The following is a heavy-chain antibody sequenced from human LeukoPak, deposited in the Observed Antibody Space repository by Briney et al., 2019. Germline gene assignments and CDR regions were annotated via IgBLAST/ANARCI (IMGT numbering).Heavy chain of an antibody. CDR2: ISGSGGST. V-gene: IGHV3-23*01. CDR3: ARGRLRYCSSTSCYAPFDY. D-gene: IGHD2-2*01. J-gene: IGHJ4*02. CDR1: GFTFSSYA. Sequence: GGSLRLSCAASGFTFSSYAMSWVRQAPGKGLEWVSAISGSGGSTYYADSVKGRFTISRDNSKNTLYLQMNSLRAEDTAVYYCARGRLRYCSSTSCYAPFDYWGQGTLVTVSS.